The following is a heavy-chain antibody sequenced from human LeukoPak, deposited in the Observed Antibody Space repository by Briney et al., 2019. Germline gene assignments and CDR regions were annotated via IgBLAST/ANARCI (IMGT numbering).Heavy chain of an antibody. CDR3: ARDAIAAVYDAFDI. CDR1: GGTFSSYA. V-gene: IGHV1-69*05. CDR2: IIPIFGTA. Sequence: ASMKVSCKASGGTFSSYAISWVRQAPGQGLEWMGRIIPIFGTANYAQKFQGRVTITTDESTSTAYMELSSLRSEDTAVYYCARDAIAAVYDAFDIWGQGTMVTVSS. J-gene: IGHJ3*02. D-gene: IGHD6-13*01.